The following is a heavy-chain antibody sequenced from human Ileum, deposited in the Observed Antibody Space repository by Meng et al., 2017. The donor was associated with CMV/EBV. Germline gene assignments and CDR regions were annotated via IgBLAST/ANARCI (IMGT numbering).Heavy chain of an antibody. D-gene: IGHD3-10*01. CDR2: ISLDGSST. Sequence: GGSLRLSCVVSGFTLSNYWMHWVRQAPGKGLVWVSRISLDGSSTNYADSVKGRFTISRDNAKNTVYLQMNSLRAEDTAVYYCARDIGQSYGMDVWGQGTTVTVSS. CDR1: GFTLSNYW. V-gene: IGHV3-74*01. CDR3: ARDIGQSYGMDV. J-gene: IGHJ6*02.